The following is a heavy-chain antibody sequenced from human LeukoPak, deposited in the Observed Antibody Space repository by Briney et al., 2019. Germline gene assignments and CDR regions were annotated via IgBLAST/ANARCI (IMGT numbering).Heavy chain of an antibody. V-gene: IGHV4-34*01. Sequence: PSETLSLTCAVYGGSFSGYYWSWIRQPPGKGLEWIGEINHSGSTNYNPSLKSRVTISVDTSKNQFSPKLSSVTAADTAVYYCARGPSAAGSDKPKANDYWGQGTLVTVSS. CDR1: GGSFSGYY. CDR3: ARGPSAAGSDKPKANDY. J-gene: IGHJ4*02. CDR2: INHSGST. D-gene: IGHD6-13*01.